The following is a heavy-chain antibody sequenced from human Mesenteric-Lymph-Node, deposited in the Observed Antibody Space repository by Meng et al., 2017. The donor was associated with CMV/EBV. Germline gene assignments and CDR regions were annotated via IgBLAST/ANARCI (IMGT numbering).Heavy chain of an antibody. D-gene: IGHD2-2*01. CDR3: ARELTRSGIVVVPDYYYYGMDV. CDR2: TYYRSKWYN. J-gene: IGHJ6*02. V-gene: IGHV6-1*01. Sequence: WTWIRQSPSIDLEWLGRTYYRSKWYNDYAVSVKSRITINPDTSKNQFSLQLNSVTPEDTAVYYCARELTRSGIVVVPDYYYYGMDVWGQGTTVTVSS.